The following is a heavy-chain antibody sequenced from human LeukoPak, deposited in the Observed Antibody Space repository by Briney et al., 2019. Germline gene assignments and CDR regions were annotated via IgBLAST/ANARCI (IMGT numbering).Heavy chain of an antibody. CDR2: IKQDGSEK. CDR1: GFTFSSYW. Sequence: GGSLRLSCAASGFTFSSYWMSWVRQAPGKGLEWVANIKQDGSEKYYVDSVKGRFTISRDNAKNSLYLQMNSLRAEDTAVYYCARGPKIRGYSYGYYYYYYMDVWGKGTTVTVSS. D-gene: IGHD5-18*01. V-gene: IGHV3-7*01. J-gene: IGHJ6*03. CDR3: ARGPKIRGYSYGYYYYYYMDV.